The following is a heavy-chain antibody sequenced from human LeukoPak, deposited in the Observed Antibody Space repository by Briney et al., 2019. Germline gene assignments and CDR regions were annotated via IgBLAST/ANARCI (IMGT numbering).Heavy chain of an antibody. CDR3: ARRAGDYSHPYDY. Sequence: GGSLRLSCAASGFTFSGHGMNWVRQAPGKGLEWVSFIYSGGSTYYTDSVKGRFTISRDNSKNTLYLQMNSLRAEDTAVYYCARRAGDYSHPYDYWGQGILVTVSS. J-gene: IGHJ4*02. V-gene: IGHV3-53*01. D-gene: IGHD3-22*01. CDR2: IYSGGST. CDR1: GFTFSGHG.